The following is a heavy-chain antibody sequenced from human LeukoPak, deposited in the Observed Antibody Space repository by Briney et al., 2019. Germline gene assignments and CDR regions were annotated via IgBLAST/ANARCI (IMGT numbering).Heavy chain of an antibody. D-gene: IGHD3-22*01. Sequence: SETLSLTCAVSGGSISSSNWWSWVRQPPGKGLEWIGEIYHSGSTNYNPSLKSRVTISVDKSKNQFSLKLSSVTAADTAVYYCARDPPRDYDSSGFSFDYWGQGTLVTVSS. J-gene: IGHJ4*02. CDR1: GGSISSSNW. V-gene: IGHV4-4*02. CDR3: ARDPPRDYDSSGFSFDY. CDR2: IYHSGST.